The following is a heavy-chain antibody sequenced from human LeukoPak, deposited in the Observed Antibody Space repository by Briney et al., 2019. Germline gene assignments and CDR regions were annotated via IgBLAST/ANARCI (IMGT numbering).Heavy chain of an antibody. CDR2: INHSGST. J-gene: IGHJ4*02. V-gene: IGHV4-34*01. CDR1: GGSFSDFC. Sequence: KPSETLSLTCGVNGGSFSDFCWSWIRQPPGKGLEWIGEINHSGSTNYNPSLESRVTISVDTPKNQYSLKLSSVTAADTAVYYCARGPDRSGWSSDYWGQGTLVTVSS. CDR3: ARGPDRSGWSSDY. D-gene: IGHD6-19*01.